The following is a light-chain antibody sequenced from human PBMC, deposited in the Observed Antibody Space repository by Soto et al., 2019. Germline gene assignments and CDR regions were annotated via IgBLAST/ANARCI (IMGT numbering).Light chain of an antibody. CDR2: GAS. V-gene: IGKV3-20*01. Sequence: EIVLTQSPGTLSLSPAERATLSCRASQSVSSSYLAWYQQKPGQAPRLLIYGASIRATGIPDRFSGSGSVTDFTFSISSLEPEDCAVYYCQQYGSSPPWTFGHGTKVEIK. CDR1: QSVSSSY. CDR3: QQYGSSPPWT. J-gene: IGKJ1*01.